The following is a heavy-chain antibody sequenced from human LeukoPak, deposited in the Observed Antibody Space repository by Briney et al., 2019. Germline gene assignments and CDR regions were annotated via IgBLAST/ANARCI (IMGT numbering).Heavy chain of an antibody. J-gene: IGHJ3*02. CDR3: ARGLDDSSGYSDAFDI. CDR2: IYSGGST. CDR1: GFTVSSNY. V-gene: IGHV3-53*01. D-gene: IGHD3-22*01. Sequence: GGSLRPSCAASGFTVSSNYMSWVRQAPGKGLEWVSVIYSGGSTYYADSVKGRFTISRDNSKNTLYLQMNSLRAEDTAVYYCARGLDDSSGYSDAFDIWGQGAMVTVSS.